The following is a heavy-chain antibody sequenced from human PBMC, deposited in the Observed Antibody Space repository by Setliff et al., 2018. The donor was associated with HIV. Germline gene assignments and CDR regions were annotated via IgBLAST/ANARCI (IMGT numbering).Heavy chain of an antibody. Sequence: SETLSLTCTVSGGSISSGDYFLSWIRQAPGKGLEWIGCIYYSGSAYYNPSLKSRVTISIDTSKNQFSLRLHSVTAADTAVYYCARDPPGYGDSNDYWGQGTLVTVSS. CDR3: ARDPPGYGDSNDY. V-gene: IGHV4-31*03. CDR2: IYYSGSA. CDR1: GGSISSGDYF. D-gene: IGHD4-17*01. J-gene: IGHJ4*02.